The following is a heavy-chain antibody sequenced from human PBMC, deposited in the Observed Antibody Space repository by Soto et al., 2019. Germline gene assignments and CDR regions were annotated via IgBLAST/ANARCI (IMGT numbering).Heavy chain of an antibody. V-gene: IGHV1-69*13. Sequence: ASVKVSCKASGGTFSSYAISWVRQAPGQGLEWMGGIIPIFGTANYAQKFQGRVTITADESTSTAYMELSSLRSEDTAVYYCARKLVVISLAKTRARGAFDIWGQGTMVTVSS. D-gene: IGHD3-22*01. CDR2: IIPIFGTA. CDR3: ARKLVVISLAKTRARGAFDI. J-gene: IGHJ3*02. CDR1: GGTFSSYA.